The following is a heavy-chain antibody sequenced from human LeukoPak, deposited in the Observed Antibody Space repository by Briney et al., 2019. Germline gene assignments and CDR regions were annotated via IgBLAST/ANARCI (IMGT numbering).Heavy chain of an antibody. CDR1: GFTFSSYA. D-gene: IGHD1-26*01. CDR2: ISGSGGST. Sequence: GGSLRLSCAASGFTFSSYAMSWVRQAPGKGLEWVSAISGSGGSTYYADSVKGRFTISRDNSKNSLYLQMNSLRAEDTAVYYCARDWLVGATSDYWGQGTLVTVSS. CDR3: ARDWLVGATSDY. V-gene: IGHV3-23*01. J-gene: IGHJ4*02.